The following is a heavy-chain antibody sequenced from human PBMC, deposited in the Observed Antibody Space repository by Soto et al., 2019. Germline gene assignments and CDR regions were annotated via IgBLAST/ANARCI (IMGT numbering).Heavy chain of an antibody. Sequence: EVHLLGSGGDLVKPGGSLRLSCEVSGFTFNNFAMSWVRQSPGKGLEWVSTISSDGDLRHYAESVKGRFTISRDNSKSSLFLQMNSLRAEDTALYFCAQVRQRFLDILTGATNFESWGQGTLVTVSS. J-gene: IGHJ4*02. CDR1: GFTFNNFA. V-gene: IGHV3-23*01. D-gene: IGHD3-9*01. CDR3: AQVRQRFLDILTGATNFES. CDR2: ISSDGDLR.